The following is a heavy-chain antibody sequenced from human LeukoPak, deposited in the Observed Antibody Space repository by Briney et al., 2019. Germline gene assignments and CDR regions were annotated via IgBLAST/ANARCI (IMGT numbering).Heavy chain of an antibody. D-gene: IGHD2-2*01. Sequence: GASVKVSCKASGGTFSSYTISWVRQAPGQGLEWMGRIIPILGIANYAQKFQGRVTITADKSTSTAYMELSSLRSEDTAVYYCASSPRYCSSTSCFKGDAFDIWGQGTMVTVSS. CDR1: GGTFSSYT. CDR3: ASSPRYCSSTSCFKGDAFDI. CDR2: IIPILGIA. V-gene: IGHV1-69*02. J-gene: IGHJ3*02.